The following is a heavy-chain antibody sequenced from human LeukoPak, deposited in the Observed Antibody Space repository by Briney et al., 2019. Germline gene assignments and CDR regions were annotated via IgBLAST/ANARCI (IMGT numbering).Heavy chain of an antibody. CDR2: IYHSGGT. V-gene: IGHV4-38-2*02. D-gene: IGHD2-15*01. CDR1: GYSISSGYY. CDR3: ARDGGYCSGGSCYQFDY. J-gene: IGHJ4*02. Sequence: SETLSLTCAVSGYSISSGYYWGWIRQPPGKGLEWIGSIYHSGGTYYNPSLKSRVTISVDTSKNQFSLKLSSVTAADTAVYYCARDGGYCSGGSCYQFDYWGQGTLVTVSS.